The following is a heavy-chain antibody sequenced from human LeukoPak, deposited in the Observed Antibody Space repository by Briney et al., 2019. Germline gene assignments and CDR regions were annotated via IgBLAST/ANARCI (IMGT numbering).Heavy chain of an antibody. CDR3: ARAQTYCSGGSCYSPGSLYYYYYYMDV. D-gene: IGHD2-15*01. V-gene: IGHV4-59*12. J-gene: IGHJ6*03. Sequence: SETLSLTCTVSGGSISSYYWSWIRQPPGKGLEWIGCIYYSGSTNYNPSLKSRVTISVDTSKNQFSLKLSSVTAADTAVYYCARAQTYCSGGSCYSPGSLYYYYYYMDVWGKGTTVTVSS. CDR1: GGSISSYY. CDR2: IYYSGST.